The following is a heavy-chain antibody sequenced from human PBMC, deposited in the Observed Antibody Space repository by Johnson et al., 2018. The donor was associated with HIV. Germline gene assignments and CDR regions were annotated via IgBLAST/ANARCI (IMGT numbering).Heavy chain of an antibody. J-gene: IGHJ3*02. CDR3: ARTVYSTSCLDAFGI. V-gene: IGHV3-33*01. Sequence: QVQLVESGRGVVQPGRSLRLSCAASGFIFSSYGMHWVRQAPGKGLEWVAVIWYDGSNKHYADSVKGRFTISRDSSKNTLYLQMNSLRAEDTAVYYCARTVYSTSCLDAFGIWGQGTMVTVSS. CDR2: IWYDGSNK. CDR1: GFIFSSYG. D-gene: IGHD2-2*01.